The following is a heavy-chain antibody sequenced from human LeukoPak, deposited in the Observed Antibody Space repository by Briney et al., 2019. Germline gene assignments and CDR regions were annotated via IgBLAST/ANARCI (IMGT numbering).Heavy chain of an antibody. Sequence: GASVKVSCKASGYTFTSYGISWVRQAPGQGLEWMGWISAYNGNTNYAQKLQGRVTMTTDTSTSTAYMELRSLRSDDTAVYYRARVYGSGSVPYYFDYWGQGTLVTVSS. J-gene: IGHJ4*02. V-gene: IGHV1-18*01. D-gene: IGHD3-10*01. CDR1: GYTFTSYG. CDR2: ISAYNGNT. CDR3: ARVYGSGSVPYYFDY.